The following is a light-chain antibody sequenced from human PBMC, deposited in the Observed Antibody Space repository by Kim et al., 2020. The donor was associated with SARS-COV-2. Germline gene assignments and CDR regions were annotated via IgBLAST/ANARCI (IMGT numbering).Light chain of an antibody. CDR2: GKN. Sequence: SSELTQDPAVSVALGQTVRITCQGDSLRSYYASWYQQKPGQAPVLVISGKNNRPSGIPDRFSGSSSGNTAFLTITGAQAEDEAAYYCNSRDSIGNIWVFG. CDR1: SLRSYY. J-gene: IGLJ3*02. V-gene: IGLV3-19*01. CDR3: NSRDSIGNIWV.